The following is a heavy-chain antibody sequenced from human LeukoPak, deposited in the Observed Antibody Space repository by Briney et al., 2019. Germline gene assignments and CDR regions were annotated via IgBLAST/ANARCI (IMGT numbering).Heavy chain of an antibody. V-gene: IGHV3-23*01. CDR2: MTGSGSST. J-gene: IGHJ4*02. Sequence: PGGSPRLSCAASGFTFSSYIMGWVRQAPGKGLEWVSSMTGSGSSTYYADSVKGRCSISRDNSKNTVYLQMNSLRAEDTAVYYCAKGDYRGYFDYWGQGTLVTVSS. CDR1: GFTFSSYI. CDR3: AKGDYRGYFDY. D-gene: IGHD4-11*01.